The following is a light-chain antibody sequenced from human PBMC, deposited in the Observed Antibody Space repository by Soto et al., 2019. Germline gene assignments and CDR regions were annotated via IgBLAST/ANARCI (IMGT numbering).Light chain of an antibody. CDR2: VAS. J-gene: IGKJ3*01. CDR1: QSVGSS. Sequence: EIVLTQSPDTLSLSPGERATLSCRASQSVGSSLAWYQRKPGQAPRLLSYVASNRATGIPARFSGSGSGTDFTLTISCLEPEDFAVYYCQQRSNWPPEVTFGPGTKVDIK. V-gene: IGKV3-11*01. CDR3: QQRSNWPPEVT.